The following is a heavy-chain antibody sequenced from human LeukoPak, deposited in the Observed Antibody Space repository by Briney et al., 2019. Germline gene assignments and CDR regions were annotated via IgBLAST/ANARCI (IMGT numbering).Heavy chain of an antibody. CDR2: VHRDGRT. CDR1: GVSISTSEW. Sequence: SGTLSLTCAVSGVSISTSEWWIWVRQPPGQGLEWIGEVHRDGRTRYNPSLTSRVTMSMDYSKNQFSLNVRFVTAADTAIYYCGKTDIYFNPIDYWGPGSLVTVSS. J-gene: IGHJ4*02. D-gene: IGHD3-9*01. V-gene: IGHV4-4*02. CDR3: GKTDIYFNPIDY.